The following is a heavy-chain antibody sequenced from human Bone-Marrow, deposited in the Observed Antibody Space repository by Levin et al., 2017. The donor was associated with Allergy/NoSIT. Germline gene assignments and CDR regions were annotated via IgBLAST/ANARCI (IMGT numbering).Heavy chain of an antibody. J-gene: IGHJ4*02. D-gene: IGHD7-27*01. Sequence: PGGSLRLSCAASGFTFADYGMTWVRQAPGKGLEWVSTINWSGRTPTYADSVQGRFTISRDNAKNSLYLQFDSLRAEDTAFYHCARERGGEYFDYWGQGILVTVSS. V-gene: IGHV3-20*01. CDR3: ARERGGEYFDY. CDR2: INWSGRTP. CDR1: GFTFADYG.